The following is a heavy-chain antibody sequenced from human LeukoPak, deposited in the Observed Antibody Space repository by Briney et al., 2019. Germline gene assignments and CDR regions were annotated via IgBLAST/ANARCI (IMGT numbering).Heavy chain of an antibody. V-gene: IGHV3-23*01. D-gene: IGHD3-22*01. CDR3: ARDGYYYDSSGYYG. J-gene: IGHJ4*02. CDR2: ISGSGGST. CDR1: GFTFSSYG. Sequence: TGGSLRLSCAASGFTFSSYGMSWVRQAPGKGLEWVSAISGSGGSTYYADSVKGRFTISRDNAKNTLYLQMNSLRAEDTAVYYCARDGYYYDSSGYYGWGQGTLVTVSS.